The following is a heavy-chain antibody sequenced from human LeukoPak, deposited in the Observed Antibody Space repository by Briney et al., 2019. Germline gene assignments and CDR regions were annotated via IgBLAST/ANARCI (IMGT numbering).Heavy chain of an antibody. CDR2: ITNSGNSK. V-gene: IGHV3-48*01. CDR3: ARDQMYSSSPIDY. CDR1: EFTFSSYS. J-gene: IGHJ4*02. Sequence: GGSLRLSCAASEFTFSSYSMNWVRQAPGKGLEWVSYITNSGNSKSYADSVKGRFTISRDNTKNSLYLQMNGLRAEDTAVYYCARDQMYSSSPIDYWGQGTLVTVSS. D-gene: IGHD6-13*01.